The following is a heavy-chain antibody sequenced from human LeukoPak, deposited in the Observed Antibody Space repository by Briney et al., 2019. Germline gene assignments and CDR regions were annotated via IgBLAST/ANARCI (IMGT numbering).Heavy chain of an antibody. J-gene: IGHJ4*02. CDR1: GLTFSSSW. Sequence: GGSLRLSCAPSGLTFSSSWMSWVRQAPGQGLEWVATIKQDGSDKYFVDSVKGRFTISRDNAKNSLYLQMNSLRAEDTAVYYCARNRARFDYWGQGTLVTVSS. CDR3: ARNRARFDY. CDR2: IKQDGSDK. D-gene: IGHD2/OR15-2a*01. V-gene: IGHV3-7*04.